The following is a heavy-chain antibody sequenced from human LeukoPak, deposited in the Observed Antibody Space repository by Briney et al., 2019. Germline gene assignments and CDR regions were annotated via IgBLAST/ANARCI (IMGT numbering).Heavy chain of an antibody. Sequence: ASVKVSCKASGYTFTSYGISWVRQAPGRGLEWMAWISAHNGNTNYAQNLRDRVTLTTDTSTSTVYMELRSLRSDDTAVYYCASSKTSCSSTSCYDPFDYWGQGTLVTISS. CDR3: ASSKTSCSSTSCYDPFDY. V-gene: IGHV1-18*01. J-gene: IGHJ4*02. D-gene: IGHD2-2*01. CDR1: GYTFTSYG. CDR2: ISAHNGNT.